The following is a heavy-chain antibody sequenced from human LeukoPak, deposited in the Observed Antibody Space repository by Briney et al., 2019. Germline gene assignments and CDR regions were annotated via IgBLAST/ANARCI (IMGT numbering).Heavy chain of an antibody. D-gene: IGHD2-8*01. CDR1: GFTFSRYS. Sequence: GGSLRLSCGASGFTFSRYSMNWVRQAPGKGLEWVSSISSSGSYIYYADSVKGRFTISRDNAKNSLYLQMNSLRADDTAVYYCAKMVREFYTTSYYFDYWGQGTLVTVSS. CDR3: AKMVREFYTTSYYFDY. J-gene: IGHJ4*02. V-gene: IGHV3-21*04. CDR2: ISSSGSYI.